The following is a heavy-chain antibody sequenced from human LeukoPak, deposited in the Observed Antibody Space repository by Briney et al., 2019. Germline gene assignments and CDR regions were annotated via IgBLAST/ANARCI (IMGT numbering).Heavy chain of an antibody. D-gene: IGHD6-19*01. V-gene: IGHV3-11*01. CDR2: ISSSGSTI. CDR1: GLTFSDYY. Sequence: GGSLRLSCAASGLTFSDYYMSWIRQAPGKGLEWVSYISSSGSTIYYADSVKGRFTISRDNAKNSLYLQMNSLRAEDTAVYYCARDTLQWLVQSGDYFDYWGQGTLVTVSS. CDR3: ARDTLQWLVQSGDYFDY. J-gene: IGHJ4*02.